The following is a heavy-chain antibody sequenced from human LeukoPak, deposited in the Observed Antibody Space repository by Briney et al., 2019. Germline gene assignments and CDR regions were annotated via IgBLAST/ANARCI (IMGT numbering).Heavy chain of an antibody. V-gene: IGHV4-39*07. J-gene: IGHJ3*02. D-gene: IGHD1-26*01. Sequence: SETLSLTCTVSGGSISSSSYYWGWIRQPPGKGLEWIGSIYYSGSTYYNPSLKSRVTISVDTSKNQFSLKLSSVTAADTAVYYCARTAWVGVSGAFDIWGQGTMVTVSS. CDR1: GGSISSSSYY. CDR2: IYYSGST. CDR3: ARTAWVGVSGAFDI.